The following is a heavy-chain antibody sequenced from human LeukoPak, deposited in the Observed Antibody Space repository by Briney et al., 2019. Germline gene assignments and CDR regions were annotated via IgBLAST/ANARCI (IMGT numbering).Heavy chain of an antibody. CDR2: ISGSGGST. Sequence: GGSLRLSCAASGFTFSSYGMSWVRQAPGKGLEWVSAISGSGGSTYYADSVKGRFTISRDNSKNTLYLQMNSLRAEDTAVYYCARGGGYCSGGSCSPYYYYYYMDVWGKGTTVTISS. V-gene: IGHV3-23*01. J-gene: IGHJ6*03. CDR3: ARGGGYCSGGSCSPYYYYYYMDV. CDR1: GFTFSSYG. D-gene: IGHD2-15*01.